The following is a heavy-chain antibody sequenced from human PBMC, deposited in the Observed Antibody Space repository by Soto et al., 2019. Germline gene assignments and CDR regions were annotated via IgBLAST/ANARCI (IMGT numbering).Heavy chain of an antibody. D-gene: IGHD6-19*01. CDR3: ARRHLAVAVSPWFDP. Sequence: QVTLKDSGPVLVKPTETLTLRCTVSGLSITDSEMGVSWIRQPPGQPLEWLAHIDSSGEKSYRTFLKSQLAISKDTSKSQIVLTMTNMDPADTATYYCARRHLAVAVSPWFDPWGQGIPVTVSS. CDR1: GLSITDSEMG. J-gene: IGHJ5*02. V-gene: IGHV2-26*01. CDR2: IDSSGEK.